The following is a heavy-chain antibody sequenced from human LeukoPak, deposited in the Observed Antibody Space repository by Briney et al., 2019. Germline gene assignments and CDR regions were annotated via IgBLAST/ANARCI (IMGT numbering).Heavy chain of an antibody. V-gene: IGHV3-53*01. J-gene: IGHJ4*02. Sequence: PGGSLRLSCAASGFTVSSNYMSWVRQAPGKGLEWVSVIYSGGSTYYADSVKGRFTISRDNSKNTLYLQMNSLRAEDTAVYYCARGHSSSYDYYFDYWGQGTLVTVSS. CDR2: IYSGGST. D-gene: IGHD6-13*01. CDR1: GFTVSSNY. CDR3: ARGHSSSYDYYFDY.